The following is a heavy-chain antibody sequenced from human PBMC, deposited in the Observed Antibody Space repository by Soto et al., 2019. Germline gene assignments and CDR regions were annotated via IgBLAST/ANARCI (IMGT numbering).Heavy chain of an antibody. J-gene: IGHJ6*02. Sequence: GGSLRLSCAASGFTFSSYAMSWVRQAPGKGLEWVSAISGSGGSTYYADSVKGRFTISRDNSKNTLYLQMNSLRAEDTAVYYCANPPIRGYYYYGMDVWGQGTTVTVS. CDR1: GFTFSSYA. CDR2: ISGSGGST. CDR3: ANPPIRGYYYYGMDV. V-gene: IGHV3-23*01. D-gene: IGHD3-9*01.